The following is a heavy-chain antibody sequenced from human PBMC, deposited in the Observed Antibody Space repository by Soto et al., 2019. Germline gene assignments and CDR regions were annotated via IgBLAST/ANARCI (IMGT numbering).Heavy chain of an antibody. V-gene: IGHV3-30-3*01. J-gene: IGHJ3*02. Sequence: GGSLRLSCGFSGFTFRSYAMYWVRQAPGKGLEWVAVITHNGSQKYYADYVKGRFTIFRDNSKNTLYLQMNSLRAEDTAVYYCARSSSGSAFDIWGQGTMVTVSS. D-gene: IGHD6-19*01. CDR1: GFTFRSYA. CDR2: ITHNGSQK. CDR3: ARSSSGSAFDI.